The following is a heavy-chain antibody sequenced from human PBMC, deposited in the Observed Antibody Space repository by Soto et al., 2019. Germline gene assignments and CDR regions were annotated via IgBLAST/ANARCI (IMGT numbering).Heavy chain of an antibody. CDR2: IILPFGTP. CDR1: GGIFSNYA. V-gene: IGHV1-69*12. Sequence: QVRLVQSGAEVKKPGSSVKVSCKASGGIFSNYAIAWLRQAPGQGLEWMGGIILPFGTPNYAQKFQGRVTISADESMTTAYMEMSGLTSEDTAVYYCARGPDYEGYFDYWGRGTLVTVSS. J-gene: IGHJ4*02. CDR3: ARGPDYEGYFDY. D-gene: IGHD4-17*01.